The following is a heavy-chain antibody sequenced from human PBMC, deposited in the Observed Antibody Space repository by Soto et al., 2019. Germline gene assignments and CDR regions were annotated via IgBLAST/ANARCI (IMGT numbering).Heavy chain of an antibody. CDR1: GFSLSTSGVG. J-gene: IGHJ4*02. CDR2: IYWDDDK. CDR3: AHRIFGRPFDY. Sequence: QITLKESGPTLVKPTQALTLTCTFSGFSLSTSGVGVGWIRQPPGKAPEWLAIIYWDDDKRYSPFLKSGLTITKDTSKNQVVLTMTNVDPVDTATYYCAHRIFGRPFDYWGQGTLVTVSS. V-gene: IGHV2-5*02. D-gene: IGHD2-15*01.